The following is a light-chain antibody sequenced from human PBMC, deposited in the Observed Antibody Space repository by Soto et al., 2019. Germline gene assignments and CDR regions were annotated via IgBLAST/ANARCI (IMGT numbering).Light chain of an antibody. Sequence: EIVLTQSPGTLSLSPGERATLSCRASQSVSSSYLAWYQQKPGQAPRLLIYGASSRATGIPDRFSGSGSGTDFTLTISRLEPEDFAVYYWQHYGRSSATFGQGTKVEIK. CDR1: QSVSSSY. V-gene: IGKV3-20*01. J-gene: IGKJ1*01. CDR2: GAS. CDR3: QHYGRSSAT.